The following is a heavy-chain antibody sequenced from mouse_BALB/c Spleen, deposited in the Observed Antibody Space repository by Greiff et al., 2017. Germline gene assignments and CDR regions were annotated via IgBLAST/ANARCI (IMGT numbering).Heavy chain of an antibody. CDR1: GFAFSSYD. D-gene: IGHD1-1*01. CDR2: ISSGGGST. V-gene: IGHV5-12-1*01. CDR3: ARRHYGSSGGFAY. Sequence: EVQVVESGGGLVKPGGSLKPSCAASGFAFSSYDMSWVRQTPEKRLEWVAYISSGGGSTYYPDTVKGRFTISRDNAKNTLYLQMSSLKSEDTAMYYCARRHYGSSGGFAYWGQGTLVTVSA. J-gene: IGHJ3*01.